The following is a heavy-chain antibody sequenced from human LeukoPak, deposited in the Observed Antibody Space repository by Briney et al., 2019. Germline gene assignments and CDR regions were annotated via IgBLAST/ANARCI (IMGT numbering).Heavy chain of an antibody. CDR1: GFTFSTYA. CDR3: VCDLGTDFYGLSDD. CDR2: IRNNGDTT. V-gene: IGHV3-64*01. D-gene: IGHD2/OR15-2a*01. Sequence: GGSLRLSCAASGFTFSTYAMHWVRQGPGQGLEYIASIRNNGDTTFYATSVKGRFTISRDNSMETLFLQMDRLRVDDTGVYFCVCDLGTDFYGLSDDWSQGTLVIVSS. J-gene: IGHJ4*02.